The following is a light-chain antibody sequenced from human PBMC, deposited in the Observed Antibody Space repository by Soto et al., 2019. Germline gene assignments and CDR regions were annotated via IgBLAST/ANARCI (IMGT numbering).Light chain of an antibody. J-gene: IGLJ3*02. CDR1: SSDVGGFNR. Sequence: QSVLTQPASVTGSPGQSITISCTGTSSDVGGFNRVSWYQQYPGTAPKLIIYEVANRPSGISNRFSGSKSVNTASLTISGLQPEDEADYYCSSYTVRNTWVFGGGTNVTVL. CDR3: SSYTVRNTWV. CDR2: EVA. V-gene: IGLV2-14*01.